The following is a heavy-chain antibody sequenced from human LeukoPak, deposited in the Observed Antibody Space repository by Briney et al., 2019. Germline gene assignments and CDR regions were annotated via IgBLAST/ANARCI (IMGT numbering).Heavy chain of an antibody. J-gene: IGHJ4*02. V-gene: IGHV4-34*01. CDR3: ARGEYYYGSGSYYPSVDY. Sequence: ETLCLTCAVYGGSFSGYYWSWIRQPPGKGLEWIGEINHSGSTNYNPSLTSRVTISLDTSKNQFSLKLSSVTAADTAVYYCARGEYYYGSGSYYPSVDYWGQGTLVTVSS. CDR2: INHSGST. CDR1: GGSFSGYY. D-gene: IGHD3-10*01.